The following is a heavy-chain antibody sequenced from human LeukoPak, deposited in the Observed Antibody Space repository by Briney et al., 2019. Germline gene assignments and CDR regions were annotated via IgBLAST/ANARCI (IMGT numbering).Heavy chain of an antibody. CDR2: IYNSGDT. D-gene: IGHD6-13*01. CDR1: GTSIRSGSYY. J-gene: IGHJ3*02. Sequence: PSETLSLTCSVSGTSIRSGSYYWLWIRQPPGRELEWIGSIYNSGDTYYNPSVESRVTLSLDKSKNQFSLELTAADTAVYYCARGGMLPFSYSSSWYAFDIWGQGTMVTVSS. V-gene: IGHV4-39*07. CDR3: ARGGMLPFSYSSSWYAFDI.